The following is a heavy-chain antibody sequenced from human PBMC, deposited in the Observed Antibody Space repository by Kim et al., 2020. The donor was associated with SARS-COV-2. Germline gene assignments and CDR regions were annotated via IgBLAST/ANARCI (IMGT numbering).Heavy chain of an antibody. V-gene: IGHV4-59*08. D-gene: IGHD2-15*01. CDR3: ARLACSGGSCPDY. J-gene: IGHJ4*02. Sequence: YTPSLKSRVTISVDTSKNQFSLKLSSVTAADTAVYYCARLACSGGSCPDYWGQGTLVTVSS.